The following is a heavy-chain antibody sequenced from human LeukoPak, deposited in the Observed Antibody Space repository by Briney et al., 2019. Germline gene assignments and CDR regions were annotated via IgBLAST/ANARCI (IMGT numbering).Heavy chain of an antibody. J-gene: IGHJ4*02. D-gene: IGHD2-2*02. CDR1: GFTFDDYA. CDR3: AKGAFWGYCSSTSCYMVNYFDY. Sequence: PGRSLGLSCAASGFTFDDYAMHWVRQAPGKGLEWVSGISWNSGSIGYADSVKGRFTISRDNAKNSLYLQMNSLRAEDTALYYCAKGAFWGYCSSTSCYMVNYFDYWGQGTLVTVSS. V-gene: IGHV3-9*01. CDR2: ISWNSGSI.